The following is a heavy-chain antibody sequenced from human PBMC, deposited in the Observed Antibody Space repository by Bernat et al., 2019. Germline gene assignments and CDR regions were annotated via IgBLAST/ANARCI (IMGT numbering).Heavy chain of an antibody. J-gene: IGHJ4*02. CDR2: IKQAGSDK. Sequence: EVQLVESGGGLVQPGGSLRLSCAASGFTFSSHWMTWVRQAPGKGLEWVANIKQAGSDKYYVDSVKGRFTISRDNAKNSLYLQMNSLRAEDTAMYYCARESRQLPIWGLGTLVTVSS. CDR3: ARESRQLPI. D-gene: IGHD2-2*01. CDR1: GFTFSSHW. V-gene: IGHV3-7*01.